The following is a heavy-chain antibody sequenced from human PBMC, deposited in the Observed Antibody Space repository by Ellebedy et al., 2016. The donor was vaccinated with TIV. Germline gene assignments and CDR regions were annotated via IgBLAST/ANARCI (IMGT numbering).Heavy chain of an antibody. CDR3: ARDRAIRGFWSGYYRGDYYYYMDV. J-gene: IGHJ6*03. CDR1: GGTFSSYA. V-gene: IGHV1-69*13. Sequence: SVKVSXXASGGTFSSYAISWVRQAPGQGLEWMGGITPIFGTANYAQKFQGRVTITADESTSTAYMELSSLRSEDTAVYYCARDRAIRGFWSGYYRGDYYYYMDVWGKGTTVTVSS. D-gene: IGHD3-3*01. CDR2: ITPIFGTA.